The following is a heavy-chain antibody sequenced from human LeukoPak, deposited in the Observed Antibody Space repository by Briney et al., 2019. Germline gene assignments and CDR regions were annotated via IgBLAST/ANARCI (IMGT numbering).Heavy chain of an antibody. CDR1: GGSISSYY. V-gene: IGHV4-59*01. CDR2: IYYSGST. Sequence: PSQTLSLTRTLSGGSISSYYWSWIRQPPGKGLEWIGYIYYSGSTNYNPSLKSRVTISVDTSKNQFSLKLSSVTAADTAVYYCARSLPDYYYYMDVWGKGTTVTVSS. J-gene: IGHJ6*03. CDR3: ARSLPDYYYYMDV.